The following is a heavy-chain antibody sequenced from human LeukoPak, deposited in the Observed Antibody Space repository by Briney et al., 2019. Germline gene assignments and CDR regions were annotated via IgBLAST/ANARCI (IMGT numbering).Heavy chain of an antibody. CDR1: GGAISSYY. CDR2: IYTSGSS. V-gene: IGHV4-4*07. D-gene: IGHD1-26*01. Sequence: TDTLSLTCTVSGGAISSYYCSWIRQPAGNGLDWLGRIYTSGSSNYNPSLKSRVTMSVETSKNQFSLKLSSVTAADTAGYYCARDQEYSGSYYRYFDFWGQGALVTVYS. J-gene: IGHJ4*02. CDR3: ARDQEYSGSYYRYFDF.